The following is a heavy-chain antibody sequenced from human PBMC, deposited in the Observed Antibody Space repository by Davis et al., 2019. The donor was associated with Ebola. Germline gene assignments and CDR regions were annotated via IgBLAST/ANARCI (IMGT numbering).Heavy chain of an antibody. Sequence: AASVEVSCKASGYTFTTYAMNWVRQAPGQGLEWMGWINTNTGNPTYAQGFTGRFVFSLDTSVSTAYLQISSLKAEDTAVYYCAKGPWLVSYYYYGMDVWGKGTTVTVPS. J-gene: IGHJ6*04. CDR1: GYTFTTYA. CDR3: AKGPWLVSYYYYGMDV. CDR2: INTNTGNP. V-gene: IGHV7-4-1*02. D-gene: IGHD6-19*01.